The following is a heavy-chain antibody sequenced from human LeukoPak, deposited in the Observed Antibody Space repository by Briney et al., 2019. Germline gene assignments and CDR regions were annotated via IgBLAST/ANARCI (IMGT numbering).Heavy chain of an antibody. CDR1: GSSITNTNY. V-gene: IGHV4-4*02. Sequence: PSETLSLTCGVSGSSITNTNYWPWVRQPPGKGLEWIGEVNLQGSTNYNPSLMGRVAISVDTSENHISLQLTSVTAADTAVYYCAREGGPYRPLDYSGQGTLVTVSS. CDR2: VNLQGST. CDR3: AREGGPYRPLDY. J-gene: IGHJ4*02.